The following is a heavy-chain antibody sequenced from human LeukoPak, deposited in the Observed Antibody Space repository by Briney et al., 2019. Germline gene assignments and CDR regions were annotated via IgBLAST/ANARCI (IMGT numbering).Heavy chain of an antibody. Sequence: KTSETLSLTYTVSGGSISSFYWSWIRQPPGKELEWIGYIYYSGSTNYNPSLKSRVTISIDSSKNQFSLKLTSVTAADTAVYYCARDVGGNYQYFDYWGQGTLVTVSS. CDR1: GGSISSFY. V-gene: IGHV4-59*01. D-gene: IGHD4-11*01. CDR2: IYYSGST. J-gene: IGHJ4*02. CDR3: ARDVGGNYQYFDY.